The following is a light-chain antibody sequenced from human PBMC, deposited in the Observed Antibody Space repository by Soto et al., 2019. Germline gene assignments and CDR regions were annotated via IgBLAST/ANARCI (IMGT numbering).Light chain of an antibody. CDR3: MQPLQTHQT. Sequence: DIVMTQSPLSLPVTPGEPASISCRSSQSLLHTNGYNYLDWYLQKPGQSPQALIYLGSNRSSGVHDRCSGSGSGTDFTLKISRVEAEDVGVYYCMQPLQTHQTFGQGTKVEIK. CDR1: QSLLHTNGYNY. J-gene: IGKJ1*01. CDR2: LGS. V-gene: IGKV2-28*01.